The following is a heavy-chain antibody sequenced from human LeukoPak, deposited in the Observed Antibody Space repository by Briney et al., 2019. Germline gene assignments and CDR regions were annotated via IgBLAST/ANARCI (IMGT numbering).Heavy chain of an antibody. V-gene: IGHV7-4-1*02. Sequence: ASVKVSCKASGYTFTSYAMNWVRQAPGQGLEWMGWINTNTGNPTYAQGFTGRFVFSLDTSVSTAYLQISSLKAEDTAVYYCARGLTVADTSWYFDYWGQGTLVTVSS. CDR2: INTNTGNP. D-gene: IGHD6-19*01. J-gene: IGHJ4*02. CDR3: ARGLTVADTSWYFDY. CDR1: GYTFTSYA.